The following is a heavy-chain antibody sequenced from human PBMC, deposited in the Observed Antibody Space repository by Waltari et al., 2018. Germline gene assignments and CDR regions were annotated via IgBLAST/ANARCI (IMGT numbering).Heavy chain of an antibody. D-gene: IGHD7-27*01. CDR3: ARGLTGVVDDAFYI. J-gene: IGHJ3*02. CDR1: GGTFSSYA. Sequence: QVQLVQSGAEVKKPGSSVKVSCKASGGTFSSYAISWVRQAPGQGLEWMGGSIPIFGTANYAQKFQGRVTITADKSTSTAYMELSSLRSEDTAVYYCARGLTGVVDDAFYIWGQGTMVTVSS. V-gene: IGHV1-69*14. CDR2: SIPIFGTA.